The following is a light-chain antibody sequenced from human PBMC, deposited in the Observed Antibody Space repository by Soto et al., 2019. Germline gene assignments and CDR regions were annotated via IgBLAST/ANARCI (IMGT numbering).Light chain of an antibody. CDR3: QQYGSSPT. Sequence: IALAQPPGTLSLSPGDRVTASCRASQSLSSGYLAWYQQKFGQAPRLLIYDASRRATGIPERFSGSGSGTDFTLTINRLEPEDFAVYYCQQYGSSPTFGLGTKVDIK. CDR2: DAS. J-gene: IGKJ1*01. CDR1: QSLSSGY. V-gene: IGKV3-20*01.